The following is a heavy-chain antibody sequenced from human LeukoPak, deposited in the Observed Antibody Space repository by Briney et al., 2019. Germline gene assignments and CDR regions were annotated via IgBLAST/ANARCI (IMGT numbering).Heavy chain of an antibody. Sequence: PSETLSLTCTVSGYSISSGYYWGWIRPPPGKGLEWIGSIYHSGSTYYNPSLKSRVTISVDTSKNQFSLKLSSVTAADTAVYYCARDSSGYYLGWGQGTLVTVSS. CDR1: GYSISSGYY. J-gene: IGHJ4*02. CDR2: IYHSGST. V-gene: IGHV4-38-2*02. CDR3: ARDSSGYYLG. D-gene: IGHD3-22*01.